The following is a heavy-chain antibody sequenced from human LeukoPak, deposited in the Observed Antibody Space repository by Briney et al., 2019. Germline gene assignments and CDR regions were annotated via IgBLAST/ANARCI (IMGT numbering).Heavy chain of an antibody. CDR2: IYHSGST. CDR3: AREGPLGYFDY. CDR1: GGSISSGGYY. J-gene: IGHJ4*02. Sequence: SETLSLTCTVSGGSISSGGYYWSWIRQPPGKGLEWIGYIYHSGSTYYNPSLKSRVTISVDRSKNQFSLKLSSVTAADTAVYYCAREGPLGYFDYWGQGTLVTVSS. V-gene: IGHV4-30-2*01.